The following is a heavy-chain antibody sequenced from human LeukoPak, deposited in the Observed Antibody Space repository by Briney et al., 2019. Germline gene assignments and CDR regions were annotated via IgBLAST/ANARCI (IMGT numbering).Heavy chain of an antibody. Sequence: PSETLSLTCAVSGGSISSGGYSWSWIRQPPGKGLEWIGYIYHSGSTYYNPSLKSRVTISVDRSKNQFSLKLSSVTAANTAVYYCARGLTSLNWFDPWGQGTLVTVSS. CDR2: IYHSGST. CDR3: ARGLTSLNWFDP. D-gene: IGHD4/OR15-4a*01. CDR1: GGSISSGGYS. J-gene: IGHJ5*02. V-gene: IGHV4-30-2*01.